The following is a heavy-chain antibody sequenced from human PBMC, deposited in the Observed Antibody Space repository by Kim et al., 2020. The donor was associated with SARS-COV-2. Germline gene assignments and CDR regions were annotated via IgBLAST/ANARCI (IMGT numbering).Heavy chain of an antibody. Sequence: YSPPLKSRLTITKDTSKTQVVLTMTTMDPVDTATYYCAHRLLAAAGTMDYWGQGTLVTVSS. CDR3: AHRLLAAAGTMDY. D-gene: IGHD6-13*01. V-gene: IGHV2-5*01. J-gene: IGHJ4*02.